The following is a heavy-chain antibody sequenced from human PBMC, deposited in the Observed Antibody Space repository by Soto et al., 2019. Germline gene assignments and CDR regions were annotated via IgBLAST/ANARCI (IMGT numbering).Heavy chain of an antibody. Sequence: EVQLVESGGGLVQPGGSLKLSCAASGFTFSGSAMHWVRQASGKGLEWVGRIRSIANSYATAYAVSVKGRFTISRDDSKNTAYLQMNSLNTEDTAVYYCTRLIPAAKGDSWFDPWGQGTLVTVSS. V-gene: IGHV3-73*02. CDR2: IRSIANSYAT. D-gene: IGHD2-2*01. J-gene: IGHJ5*02. CDR1: GFTFSGSA. CDR3: TRLIPAAKGDSWFDP.